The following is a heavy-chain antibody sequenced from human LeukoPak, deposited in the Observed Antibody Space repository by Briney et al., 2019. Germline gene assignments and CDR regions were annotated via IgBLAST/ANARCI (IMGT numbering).Heavy chain of an antibody. CDR3: ARGGASAAARRFDP. CDR1: GYTFTSYD. CDR2: MNPNSGNT. V-gene: IGHV1-8*01. J-gene: IGHJ5*02. Sequence: GASVKASCKASGYTFTSYDINWVRQATGQGLEWMGWMNPNSGNTGYAQKFHGRITITSNTSTSTAFMELGSLRSEDTAVYYCARGGASAAARRFDPWSQGTLVTVSS. D-gene: IGHD2-2*01.